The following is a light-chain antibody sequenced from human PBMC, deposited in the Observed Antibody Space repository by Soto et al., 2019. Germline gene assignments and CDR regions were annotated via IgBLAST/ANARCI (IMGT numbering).Light chain of an antibody. J-gene: IGKJ1*01. CDR2: GAS. CDR1: QSVSSSY. Sequence: EIVLTQSPGTLSLSPGERATLSCRASQSVSSSYLAWYQQKPGQAPRRLIYGASSRATGIPDRFSGSGSGTDFTLTISRLEPEDFAVYYCQQYGCSRTFGQGTKVEIK. CDR3: QQYGCSRT. V-gene: IGKV3-20*01.